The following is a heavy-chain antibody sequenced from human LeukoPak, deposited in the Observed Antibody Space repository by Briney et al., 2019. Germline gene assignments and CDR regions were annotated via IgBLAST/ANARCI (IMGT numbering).Heavy chain of an antibody. D-gene: IGHD2-2*01. J-gene: IGHJ4*02. CDR3: ARGVVPAAMFDY. CDR1: GGSFSGYY. CDR2: INHSGST. V-gene: IGHV4-34*01. Sequence: SETLSLTRAVYGGSFSGYYWSWIRQPPGKGLEWIGEINHSGSTNYNPSLKSRVTISVDTSKNQFSLKLSSVTAADTAVYYCARGVVPAAMFDYWGQGTLVTVSS.